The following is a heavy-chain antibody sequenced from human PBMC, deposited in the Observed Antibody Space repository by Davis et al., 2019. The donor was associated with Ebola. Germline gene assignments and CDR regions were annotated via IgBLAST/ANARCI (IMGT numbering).Heavy chain of an antibody. CDR2: ISSSSSYI. D-gene: IGHD6-6*01. J-gene: IGHJ6*02. CDR3: ARGGLGIAARRYYYYGMDV. CDR1: GFTFSSYS. Sequence: GESLKISCAASGFTFSSYSMNWVRQAPGKGLEWVSSISSSSSYIYYADSVKGRFTISRDNAKNSLYLQMNSLRVEDTAVYYCARGGLGIAARRYYYYGMDVWGQGTTVTVSS. V-gene: IGHV3-21*01.